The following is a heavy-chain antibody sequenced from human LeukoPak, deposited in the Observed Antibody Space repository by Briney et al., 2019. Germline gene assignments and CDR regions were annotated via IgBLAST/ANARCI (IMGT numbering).Heavy chain of an antibody. J-gene: IGHJ6*03. V-gene: IGHV3-53*01. CDR1: GFTVSSSY. D-gene: IGHD2-15*01. CDR3: AKASREVVYYYYYYMDV. CDR2: IYSGGFT. Sequence: GGSLRLSCAASGFTVSSSYMSWVRQAPGKGLEWVSVIYSGGFTYYADSVKGRFTISRDNSKNTLYLQMNSLRAEDTAVYYCAKASREVVYYYYYYMDVWGKGTTVTVSS.